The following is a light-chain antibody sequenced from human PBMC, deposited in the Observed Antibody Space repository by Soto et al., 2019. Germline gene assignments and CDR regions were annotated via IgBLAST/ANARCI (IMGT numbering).Light chain of an antibody. V-gene: IGLV4-69*01. J-gene: IGLJ2*01. CDR2: LNSDGSH. CDR3: QTWGTGIQV. CDR1: SGHSSYA. Sequence: QLVLTQSPSASASLXXXXKLTCTLSSGHSSYAIAWHQQQPEKGPRYLMKLNSDGSHSKGDGIPDRFSGSSSGAERYLTIASLQSEDEADYYCQTWGTGIQVFGGGTKLTVL.